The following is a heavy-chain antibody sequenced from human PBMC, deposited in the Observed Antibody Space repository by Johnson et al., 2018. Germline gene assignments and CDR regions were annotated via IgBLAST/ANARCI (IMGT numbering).Heavy chain of an antibody. CDR1: GFTFSSYA. CDR3: ATSLTGTDYYYYYMDV. J-gene: IGHJ6*03. V-gene: IGHV3-30-3*01. CDR2: ISYDGSNK. D-gene: IGHD1-20*01. Sequence: QVQLVQSGGGVVQPGRSRRLSCVASGFTFSSYAMHWVRQAPGKGLEWVAIISYDGSNKYFADSVKGRFTISRANSKNTLYLQMNSLRAEDTAVDYCATSLTGTDYYYYYMDVWGKGTTVTVSS.